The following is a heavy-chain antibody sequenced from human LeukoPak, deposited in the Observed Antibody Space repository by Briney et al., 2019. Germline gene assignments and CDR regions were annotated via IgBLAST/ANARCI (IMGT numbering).Heavy chain of an antibody. V-gene: IGHV1-69*01. J-gene: IGHJ6*02. Sequence: SVKVSCKASGGTFSSYAISWVRQAPGQGLEWMGGIIPIFGTANYAQKFQGGVTITADESTSTAYMELSSLRSEDTAVYYCARDLVVVVAATLHYYYGMDVWGQGTTVTVSS. CDR3: ARDLVVVVAATLHYYYGMDV. CDR1: GGTFSSYA. D-gene: IGHD2-15*01. CDR2: IIPIFGTA.